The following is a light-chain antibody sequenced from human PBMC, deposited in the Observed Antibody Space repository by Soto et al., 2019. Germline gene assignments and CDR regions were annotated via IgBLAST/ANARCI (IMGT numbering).Light chain of an antibody. CDR2: AAS. V-gene: IGKV1-39*01. CDR1: QTIRSL. Sequence: DIHLTQSPDSLSASIGDRVTITCRASQTIRSLLAWYQQKPGKAPKLLIFAASSLQSGVPSRFSGSRSEPEFTLTISTLQPEDFATYYCQQYYSNPSTFGQGTKVDIK. J-gene: IGKJ1*01. CDR3: QQYYSNPST.